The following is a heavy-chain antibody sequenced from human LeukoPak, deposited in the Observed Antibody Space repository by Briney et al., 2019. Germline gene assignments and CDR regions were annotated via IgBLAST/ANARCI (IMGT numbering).Heavy chain of an antibody. D-gene: IGHD6-19*01. Sequence: SQTLSLTCTVSGPSISTYYWSWLRQPPGKGLQWIGYIYYSGRNNYNPSLESRVTMSVDTSKNQFSLKLTSVTAVDTAVYYCATLDIGSSSGWYFRYWGQGTLSTVSS. CDR3: ATLDIGSSSGWYFRY. J-gene: IGHJ4*02. V-gene: IGHV4-59*01. CDR2: IYYSGRN. CDR1: GPSISTYY.